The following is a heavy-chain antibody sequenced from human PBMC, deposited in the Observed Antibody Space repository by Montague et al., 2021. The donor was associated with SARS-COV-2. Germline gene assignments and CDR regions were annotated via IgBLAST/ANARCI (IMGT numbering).Heavy chain of an antibody. J-gene: IGHJ3*01. V-gene: IGHV4-31*03. CDR1: GGSISSGGYY. CDR3: ARARTRLSLIVVVIDTFDV. D-gene: IGHD3-22*01. Sequence: TLSLTCTVSGGSISSGGYYWSWIRPRPGKGLEWIAYIYHSGSTYYNPSLKSRVSISVDTSKNQFSLKLSSVTAADTAVYYCARARTRLSLIVVVIDTFDVWGQGTMVTVSS. CDR2: IYHSGST.